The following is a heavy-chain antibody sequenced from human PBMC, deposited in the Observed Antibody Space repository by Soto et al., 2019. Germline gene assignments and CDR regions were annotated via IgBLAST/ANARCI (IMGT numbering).Heavy chain of an antibody. CDR1: GYTFTYRY. Sequence: SVKVSCKASGYTFTYRYLHWVRQAPGQALEWMGWITPFNGNTNYAQKFQGRVTITRDRSMSTAYMELSSLRSEDTAMYYCARSEGDLDAFDIWGQGTMVTVSS. CDR2: ITPFNGNT. CDR3: ARSEGDLDAFDI. J-gene: IGHJ3*02. V-gene: IGHV1-45*02. D-gene: IGHD2-21*02.